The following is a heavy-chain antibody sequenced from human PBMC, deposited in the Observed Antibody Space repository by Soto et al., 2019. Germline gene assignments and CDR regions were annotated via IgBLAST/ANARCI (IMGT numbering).Heavy chain of an antibody. V-gene: IGHV4-30-2*01. CDR3: ARGSDGVWNWFDP. CDR2: IYNSGNT. Sequence: SETLSLTCAVSGGSISSGFYSWSWIRQPPGQGLEWIGYIYNSGNTYYNPSLMSRVTISVDRSQNHFSLKLTSVTAADTAVYYCARGSDGVWNWFDPWGQGTQVTISS. D-gene: IGHD2-21*02. CDR1: GGSISSGFYS. J-gene: IGHJ5*02.